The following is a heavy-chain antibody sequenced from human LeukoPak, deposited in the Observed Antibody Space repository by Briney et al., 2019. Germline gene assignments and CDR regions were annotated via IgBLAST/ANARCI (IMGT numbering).Heavy chain of an antibody. CDR2: ISSGSSYI. V-gene: IGHV3-21*01. CDR3: ARDYASSLPYYYYGMDV. CDR1: GFTFSSYS. J-gene: IGHJ6*02. Sequence: GGSLRLSCAASGFTFSSYSMNWVRQAPGKGLEWVSSISSGSSYIYYADSVKGRFTISRDNAKNSLYLQMNSLRAKDTAVYYCARDYASSLPYYYYGMDVWGQGTTVTVSS. D-gene: IGHD3-16*01.